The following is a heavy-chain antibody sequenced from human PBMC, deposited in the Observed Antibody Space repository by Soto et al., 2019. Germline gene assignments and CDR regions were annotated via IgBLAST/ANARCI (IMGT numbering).Heavy chain of an antibody. Sequence: SETLSLTCAVSSGSISSSNWWSWVRQPPGKGLEWIGEIYHSGSTNYNPSLKSRVTISVDKSKNQFSLKLSSVTAADTAVYYCARGPVLRYFDWGWFDPWGQGTLVTVSS. D-gene: IGHD3-9*01. CDR3: ARGPVLRYFDWGWFDP. CDR1: SGSISSSNW. J-gene: IGHJ5*02. CDR2: IYHSGST. V-gene: IGHV4-4*02.